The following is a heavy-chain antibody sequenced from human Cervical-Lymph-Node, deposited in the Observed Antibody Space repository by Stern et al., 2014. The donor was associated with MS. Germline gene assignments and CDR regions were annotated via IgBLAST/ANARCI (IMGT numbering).Heavy chain of an antibody. Sequence: QVQLQESGPGLVKPSETLSLTCTVSGGSISSKDDYWGWIRQPPGKGLEWIGTKYYSGSTYYKSSLKSRVTISVDTSKNQFSLKLSSVTAADTAVYYCARTPLVGATSLYYYYYGMDVWGQGTTVTVSS. CDR3: ARTPLVGATSLYYYYYGMDV. D-gene: IGHD2-2*01. CDR2: KYYSGST. CDR1: GGSISSKDDY. V-gene: IGHV4-39*01. J-gene: IGHJ6*02.